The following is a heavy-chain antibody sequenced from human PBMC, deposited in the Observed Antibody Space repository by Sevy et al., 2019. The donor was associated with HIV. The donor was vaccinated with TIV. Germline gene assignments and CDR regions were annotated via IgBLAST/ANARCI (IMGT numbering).Heavy chain of an antibody. CDR1: GGSISSYY. V-gene: IGHV4-4*07. CDR3: ARESYDSSGYYSPLNYYYYYYGMDV. Sequence: SETLSLTCTVSGGSISSYYWSWIRQPAGKGLEWIGRIYTSGSTNYNPSLKSRVTMSVDTSKNQFSLKLSSVTAADTAVYYCARESYDSSGYYSPLNYYYYYYGMDVWGQGTTVTVSS. D-gene: IGHD3-22*01. CDR2: IYTSGST. J-gene: IGHJ6*02.